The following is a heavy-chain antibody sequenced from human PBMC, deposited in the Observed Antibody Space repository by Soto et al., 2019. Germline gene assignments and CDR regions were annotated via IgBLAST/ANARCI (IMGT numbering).Heavy chain of an antibody. CDR2: ISGSGGST. J-gene: IGHJ6*02. Sequence: GGSLRLSCAASGFTFSSYAMSWVRQAPGKGLEWVSAISGSGGSTYYADSVKGRFTISRDNSKNTLYLQMNSLRAEDTAVYYCAKGMGSPLWLGESAYYGMDVWGQGTTVTVSS. D-gene: IGHD3-10*01. V-gene: IGHV3-23*01. CDR3: AKGMGSPLWLGESAYYGMDV. CDR1: GFTFSSYA.